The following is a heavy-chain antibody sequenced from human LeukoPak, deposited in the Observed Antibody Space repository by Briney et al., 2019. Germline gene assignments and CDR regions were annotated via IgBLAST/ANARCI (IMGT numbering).Heavy chain of an antibody. CDR3: ARQRGRWDSFDY. V-gene: IGHV4-59*08. CDR2: IYYSGST. Sequence: SETLSLTCTVSGGSISSYYWSWIRQPPGKGREWIGYIYYSGSTNYSPALKSRVTISVDTSKNQFSLKLSSVTAADTAVYYCARQRGRWDSFDYWGQGTLVTVSS. D-gene: IGHD1-26*01. CDR1: GGSISSYY. J-gene: IGHJ4*02.